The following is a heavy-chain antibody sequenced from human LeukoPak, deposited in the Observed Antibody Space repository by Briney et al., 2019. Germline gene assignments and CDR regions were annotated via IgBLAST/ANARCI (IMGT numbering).Heavy chain of an antibody. V-gene: IGHV4-59*12. J-gene: IGHJ6*02. CDR1: GGSISSYY. Sequence: SETLSLTCTVSGGSISSYYWSWIRQPPGKGLEWIGYVFYNGNTNYNPSLKSRVTMSVDTSKNQFSLKLSSVTAADTAVYYCARTEVRYYYYGMDVWGQGTTVTVSS. CDR3: ARTEVRYYYYGMDV. CDR2: VFYNGNT.